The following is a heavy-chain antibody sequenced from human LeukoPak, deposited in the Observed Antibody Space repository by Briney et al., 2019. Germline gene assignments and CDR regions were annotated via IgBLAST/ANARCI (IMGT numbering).Heavy chain of an antibody. CDR2: ISGSGGST. J-gene: IGHJ4*02. D-gene: IGHD5-12*01. CDR3: AKFRGYVFAMGYYFDF. V-gene: IGHV3-23*01. CDR1: GFTFSSYA. Sequence: GGSLRLSCAASGFTFSSYAMSWVRQAPGKGLEWVSAISGSGGSTYYADSVKGRFTISRDNSKNTLYLQMNSLRAEDTAVYYCAKFRGYVFAMGYYFDFWGQGTLVTVSS.